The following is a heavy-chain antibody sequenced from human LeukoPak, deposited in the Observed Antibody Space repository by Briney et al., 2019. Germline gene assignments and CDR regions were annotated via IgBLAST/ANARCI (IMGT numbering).Heavy chain of an antibody. Sequence: GGSLRLSCAASGFIFSAYTMNWVRQAPGKGLEWVSSISSSSTYKYYADSVKGRFTISRDNAQNSVYLQMNSLRAEATAVYYCARVAQYYYDSSGYYCPDYWGQGTLVTVSS. D-gene: IGHD3-22*01. V-gene: IGHV3-21*01. J-gene: IGHJ4*02. CDR1: GFIFSAYT. CDR2: ISSSSTYK. CDR3: ARVAQYYYDSSGYYCPDY.